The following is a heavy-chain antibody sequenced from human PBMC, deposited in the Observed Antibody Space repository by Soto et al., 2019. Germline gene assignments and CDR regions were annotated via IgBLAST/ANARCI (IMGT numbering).Heavy chain of an antibody. CDR2: IYYSGST. Sequence: SETLSLTCAVSGGSISTYYWSWIRQPPGKGLEWIGYIYYSGSTNYNPSLKSRVTISVDTSKNQFSLKLSSVTAADTAVYYCAKEGDYCSGGTCPLVSWGQGALVTVSS. D-gene: IGHD2-15*01. CDR3: AKEGDYCSGGTCPLVS. J-gene: IGHJ4*02. CDR1: GGSISTYY. V-gene: IGHV4-59*08.